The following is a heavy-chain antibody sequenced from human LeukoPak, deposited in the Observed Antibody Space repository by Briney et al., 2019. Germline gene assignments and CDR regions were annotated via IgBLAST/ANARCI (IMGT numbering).Heavy chain of an antibody. CDR3: ATEVLDRRDY. CDR2: IKDKTDGGTT. J-gene: IGHJ4*02. V-gene: IGHV3-15*01. CDR1: GFTFNNAW. Sequence: PGGSLRLSCAASGFTFNNAWMSWVRQAPGKGLEWVGRIKDKTDGGTTDYAAPVKGRFTISRDDSKNTLYLQMNSLKTEDTAVYYCATEVLDRRDYWGQGTLVTVSS.